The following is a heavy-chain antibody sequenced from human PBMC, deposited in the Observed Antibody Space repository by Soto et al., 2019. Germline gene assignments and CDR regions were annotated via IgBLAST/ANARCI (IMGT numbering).Heavy chain of an antibody. CDR3: TTGLTIFGVVIDP. V-gene: IGHV3-15*01. CDR2: IKSKSDGATT. D-gene: IGHD3-3*01. Sequence: LRLSCAASVFTFSNALMTWGRQAPGKGLEWVGRIKSKSDGATTDYAAPVRGRFIISRDDSKNTLYLQMNSLKTEDTAVYYCTTGLTIFGVVIDPWGQGTLVTLCS. CDR1: VFTFSNAL. J-gene: IGHJ5*02.